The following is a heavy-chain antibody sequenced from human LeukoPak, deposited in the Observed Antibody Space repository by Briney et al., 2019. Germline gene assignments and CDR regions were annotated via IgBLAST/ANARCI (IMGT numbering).Heavy chain of an antibody. J-gene: IGHJ4*02. Sequence: GGSLRLSCVASGVTLSNYAMSWARQAPGKGLEWVSGISSSGSGGNTYYADSVKGRFTISRDISKNTVYLQMGSLRAEDTAVYFCARVHFPYGDFDYWGQGALVTASS. D-gene: IGHD4-17*01. CDR1: GVTLSNYA. V-gene: IGHV3-23*01. CDR2: ISSSGSGGNT. CDR3: ARVHFPYGDFDY.